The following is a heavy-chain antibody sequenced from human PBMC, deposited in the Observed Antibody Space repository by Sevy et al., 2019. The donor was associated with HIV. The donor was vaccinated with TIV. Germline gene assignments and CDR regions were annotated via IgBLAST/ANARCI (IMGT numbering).Heavy chain of an antibody. CDR1: GGSISSYY. J-gene: IGHJ2*01. D-gene: IGHD3-10*01. V-gene: IGHV4-59*01. CDR2: IYYSGST. Sequence: SETLSLTCTVSGGSISSYYWSWIRQPPGKGLEWIGYIYYSGSTNYNPSLKSRVTISVDTSKNQFSLKLSSVTAADTAVYYCARCITMVRSPSLKPLYWYFDLWGRGTLVTVSS. CDR3: ARCITMVRSPSLKPLYWYFDL.